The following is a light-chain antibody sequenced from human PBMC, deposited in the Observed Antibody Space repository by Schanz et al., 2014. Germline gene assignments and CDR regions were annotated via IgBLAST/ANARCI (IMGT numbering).Light chain of an antibody. V-gene: IGLV2-11*01. CDR1: SSDVGGYNY. CDR3: RSYSGRYTVL. CDR2: DVS. J-gene: IGLJ2*01. Sequence: QSALTQPRSVSGTPGQSVTISCTGTSSDVGGYNYVSWYQQHPGKAPKLMICDVSKRPSGVPDRFSGSKSDNTASLPISGLEAEDEEDYYCRSYSGRYTVLFGGGTKLTVL.